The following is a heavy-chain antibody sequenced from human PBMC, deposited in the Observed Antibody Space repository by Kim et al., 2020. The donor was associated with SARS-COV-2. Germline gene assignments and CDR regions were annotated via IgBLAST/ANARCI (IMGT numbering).Heavy chain of an antibody. CDR2: IKTKTDGETT. Sequence: GWSLRLSCAASEFTFSNAWMSWVRQAPGKGLEWVGRIKTKTDGETTDYAAPVKGRFTISRDDSKNTLYLQMNSLKTEDTAVYYCTTYPYWGQGTLVSVSS. J-gene: IGHJ4*02. V-gene: IGHV3-15*01. CDR1: EFTFSNAW. CDR3: TTYPY.